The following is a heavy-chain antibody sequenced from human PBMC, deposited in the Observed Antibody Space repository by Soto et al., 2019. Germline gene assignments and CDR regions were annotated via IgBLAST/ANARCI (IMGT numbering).Heavy chain of an antibody. CDR1: GFTFSSYG. Sequence: GGSLRLSCAASGFTFSSYGMHWVRQAPGKGLEWVAVIWYDGSNKYYADSVKGRFTISRDNSKNTLYLQMNSLRAEDTAVYYCARDRLLGSSWREETKYYYYGMDVWGQGIRVTVSS. D-gene: IGHD6-13*01. V-gene: IGHV3-33*01. CDR3: ARDRLLGSSWREETKYYYYGMDV. CDR2: IWYDGSNK. J-gene: IGHJ6*02.